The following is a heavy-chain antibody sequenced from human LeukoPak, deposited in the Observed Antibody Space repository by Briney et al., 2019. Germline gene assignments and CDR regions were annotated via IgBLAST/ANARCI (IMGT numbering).Heavy chain of an antibody. J-gene: IGHJ6*03. V-gene: IGHV1-18*01. CDR3: AGSVVTPGYYYYYYMDV. CDR2: VSAYNGNT. D-gene: IGHD4-23*01. Sequence: ASVKVSCKASGYTFTSYGISWVRQAPGQGLEWMGWVSAYNGNTNYAQKLQGRVTMTTDTSTSTAYMELRSLRSDDTAVYYCAGSVVTPGYYYYYYMDVWGKGTTVTVSS. CDR1: GYTFTSYG.